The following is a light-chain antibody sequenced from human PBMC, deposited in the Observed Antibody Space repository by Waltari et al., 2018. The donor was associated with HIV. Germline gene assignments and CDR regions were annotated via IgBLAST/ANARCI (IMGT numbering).Light chain of an antibody. CDR1: QSVSTY. V-gene: IGKV3-11*01. CDR2: DAS. J-gene: IGKJ4*01. Sequence: LVLTQSPATLSLSPGERATLPCRASQSVSTYLAWYQQRPGQAPRLLIYDASSRATGIPARFSGSGSGTDFTLTISSLEPADFAVYYCQQRSDWPRSTFGGGTKVEIK. CDR3: QQRSDWPRST.